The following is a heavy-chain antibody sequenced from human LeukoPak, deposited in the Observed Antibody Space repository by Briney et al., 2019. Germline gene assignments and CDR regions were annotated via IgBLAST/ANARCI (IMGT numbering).Heavy chain of an antibody. CDR2: ISFDGTDA. CDR1: GFTFSSYA. D-gene: IGHD3-9*01. Sequence: PGGSLRLSCAASGFTFSSYAIHWVRQAPGKGLEWVAVISFDGTDAFYADSVKGRFTISRDNSKNTLYLQMNSLRADDTAVYYCARDVRTIPPYYYYYMDVWGKGTTVTISS. V-gene: IGHV3-30*04. J-gene: IGHJ6*03. CDR3: ARDVRTIPPYYYYYMDV.